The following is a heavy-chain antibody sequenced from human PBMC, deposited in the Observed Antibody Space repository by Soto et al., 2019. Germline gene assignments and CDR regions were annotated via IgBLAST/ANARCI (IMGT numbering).Heavy chain of an antibody. CDR1: GLTFDDYA. D-gene: IGHD5-18*01. V-gene: IGHV3-9*01. Sequence: EVQLEESGGALVQPGRSLRLSCAASGLTFDDYAMYWVRQVLGKGLEWVSSISWNSGNIGYADSVKGRFTTSRDNAKNSLYLQMNSLRPEDTALYYCVRSKGGYSYGTPFDYWGQGTLVTGSS. CDR2: ISWNSGNI. CDR3: VRSKGGYSYGTPFDY. J-gene: IGHJ4*02.